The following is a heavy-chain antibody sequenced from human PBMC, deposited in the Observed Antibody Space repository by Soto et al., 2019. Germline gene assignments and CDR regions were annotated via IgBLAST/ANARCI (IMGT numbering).Heavy chain of an antibody. CDR2: ISYDGSKT. CDR1: GFTFRSYG. Sequence: QVQLVESGGGVVQPGRFLRLSCAASGFTFRSYGLHWVRQAPGKGLEWVAVISYDGSKTYYTDSVKGRFTISRDNFKNTLYLQMDSLRTADTGVYYCAKGDLDTSMAMAFDNWGQGTLVTVSS. CDR3: AKGDLDTSMAMAFDN. J-gene: IGHJ4*02. D-gene: IGHD5-18*01. V-gene: IGHV3-30*18.